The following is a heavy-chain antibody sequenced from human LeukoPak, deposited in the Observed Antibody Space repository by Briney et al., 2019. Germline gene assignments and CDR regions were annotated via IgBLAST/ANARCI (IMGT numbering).Heavy chain of an antibody. CDR1: GFTFNSYA. Sequence: GGSLRLSCAASGFTFNSYAMSWVRQAPGKGLEWVSSISGTGSTTYYADPVNGRFAISRDNSESTLYMQMNSLRAEDTAMYYCAKFPKRGHCSSGSCHFDYWAQGTLVTVSS. D-gene: IGHD2-15*01. J-gene: IGHJ4*02. V-gene: IGHV3-23*01. CDR2: ISGTGSTT. CDR3: AKFPKRGHCSSGSCHFDY.